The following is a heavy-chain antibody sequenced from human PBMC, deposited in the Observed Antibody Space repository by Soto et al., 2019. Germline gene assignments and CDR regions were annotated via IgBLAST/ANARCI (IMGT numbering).Heavy chain of an antibody. CDR3: ARGGGLAGYMDV. CDR1: GYTFSNYY. J-gene: IGHJ6*03. Sequence: QVQLVQSGAEVREPGASVKVSCRASGYTFSNYYIHWVRQAPGQGLEWMGIINPSGDSTSSAQKFQDRVTLTRDASSSIVTMELSSLRSEDTAVYFCARGGGLAGYMDVWGTGTTVTVAS. CDR2: INPSGDST. D-gene: IGHD3-16*01. V-gene: IGHV1-46*03.